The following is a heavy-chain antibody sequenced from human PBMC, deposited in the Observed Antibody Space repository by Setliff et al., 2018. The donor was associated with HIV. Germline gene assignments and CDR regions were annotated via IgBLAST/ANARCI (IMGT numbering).Heavy chain of an antibody. V-gene: IGHV4-34*01. CDR3: ARGRKKTLAVSGTRYFDS. Sequence: PSETLSLTCAVYGGSLSGFYWTFIRQSPGKGLEWIGEVTHSGSTTYDPSLKSRITISVDTSKNQFSLKLTSVTAADMGVYYCARGRKKTLAVSGTRYFDSWGQGTLVTVSS. J-gene: IGHJ4*02. CDR1: GGSLSGFY. CDR2: VTHSGST. D-gene: IGHD6-19*01.